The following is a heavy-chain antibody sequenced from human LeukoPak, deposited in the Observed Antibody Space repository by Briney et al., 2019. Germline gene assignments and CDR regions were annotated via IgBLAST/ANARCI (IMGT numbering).Heavy chain of an antibody. CDR2: ISYDGSNK. CDR3: AKEYKAMSFFDY. J-gene: IGHJ4*02. Sequence: GGSLRLSCAASGFTFASYAIQWVRQAPGKGLEWVAVISYDGSNKFYADSVKGRFTISRDNSKNTVYLRMNSLRGDDSAVYYCAKEYKAMSFFDYWGQGTLVTVSS. D-gene: IGHD1-1*01. V-gene: IGHV3-30*18. CDR1: GFTFASYA.